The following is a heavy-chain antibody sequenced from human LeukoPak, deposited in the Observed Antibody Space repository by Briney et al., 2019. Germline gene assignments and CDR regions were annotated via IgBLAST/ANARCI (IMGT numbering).Heavy chain of an antibody. D-gene: IGHD4-17*01. CDR3: ARAGGSTVSHSDY. V-gene: IGHV3-53*01. CDR2: IYSDGRT. Sequence: GGSLRLSCAASGFTVSSNYMSWVRQAPGKGLEWVSVIYSDGRTYYADSVKGRFTISRDNSKNTLYLETNSLRAEDTAVYYCARAGGSTVSHSDYWGQGTLVTVSS. J-gene: IGHJ4*02. CDR1: GFTVSSNY.